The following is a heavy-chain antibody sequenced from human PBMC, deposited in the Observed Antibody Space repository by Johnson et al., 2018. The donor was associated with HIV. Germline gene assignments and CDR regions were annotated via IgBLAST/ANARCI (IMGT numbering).Heavy chain of an antibody. V-gene: IGHV3-64*04. J-gene: IGHJ3*02. D-gene: IGHD1-26*01. Sequence: QVQLVESGGGLVQPGGSLRLSCAASGFTFSSYAMHWVRQAPGKGLEYVSAISGSGGSTYYADSVKGRFTISRDNSKNALYLQMNSLRAEDTAVYYCARVRVGAFDIWGQGTMVTVSS. CDR1: GFTFSSYA. CDR3: ARVRVGAFDI. CDR2: ISGSGGST.